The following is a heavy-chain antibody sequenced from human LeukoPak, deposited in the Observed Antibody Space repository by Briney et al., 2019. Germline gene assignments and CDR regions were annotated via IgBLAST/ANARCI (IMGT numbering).Heavy chain of an antibody. D-gene: IGHD3-10*01. CDR1: GFTFDDYA. J-gene: IGHJ4*02. V-gene: IGHV3-9*01. Sequence: GRSLRLSCAASGFTFDDYAMHWVRQAPGKGLEWVSGISWNSGSIGYADSVKGRFTVSRDNAKNSLYLQMNSLRAEDTALYYCAKVTYGSGSDDYWGQGTLVTVSS. CDR3: AKVTYGSGSDDY. CDR2: ISWNSGSI.